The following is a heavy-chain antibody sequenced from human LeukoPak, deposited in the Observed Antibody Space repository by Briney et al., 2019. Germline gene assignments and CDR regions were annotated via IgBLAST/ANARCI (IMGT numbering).Heavy chain of an antibody. V-gene: IGHV4-59*01. J-gene: IGHJ4*02. Sequence: PSETLSLTCSVSGGSISTYYWSWIRQPPGKGLEWIGHIYDIGSTNYNPSLKSRVTISVDTSKNQFSLKLSSVTAADTAVYYCARVRYSSSWYVDYWGQGTLVTVSS. CDR3: ARVRYSSSWYVDY. CDR2: IYDIGST. D-gene: IGHD6-13*01. CDR1: GGSISTYY.